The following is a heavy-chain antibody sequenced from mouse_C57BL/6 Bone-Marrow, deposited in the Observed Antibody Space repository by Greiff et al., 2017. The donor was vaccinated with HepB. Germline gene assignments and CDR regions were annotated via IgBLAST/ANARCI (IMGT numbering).Heavy chain of an antibody. CDR1: GYAFTNYL. CDR2: INPGSGGT. CDR3: ARKGTTVVATDWYFDV. J-gene: IGHJ1*03. Sequence: VKLQQSGAELVRPGTSVKVSCKASGYAFTNYLIEWVKQRPGQGLEWIGVINPGSGGTNYNEKFKGKATLTADKSSSTAYMQLSSLTSEDSAVYFCARKGTTVVATDWYFDVWGTGTTVTVSS. V-gene: IGHV1-54*01. D-gene: IGHD1-1*01.